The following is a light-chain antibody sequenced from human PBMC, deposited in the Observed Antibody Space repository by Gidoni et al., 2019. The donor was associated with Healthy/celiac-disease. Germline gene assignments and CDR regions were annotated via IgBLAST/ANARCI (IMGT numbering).Light chain of an antibody. V-gene: IGKV1-39*01. Sequence: DIQMTKSPSSLSASVGDRVTITCRASQSISSYLNWYPQKPGKAPKLLIYAASSLQSGVTSRFSGSGSGTDFTLTISSLQPEDFATYYCQQSYSTPIFTFGPGTKVDIK. J-gene: IGKJ3*01. CDR3: QQSYSTPIFT. CDR1: QSISSY. CDR2: AAS.